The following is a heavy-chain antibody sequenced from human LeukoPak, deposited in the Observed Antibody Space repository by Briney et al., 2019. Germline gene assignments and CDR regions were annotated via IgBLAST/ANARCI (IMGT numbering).Heavy chain of an antibody. CDR3: AREEGY. J-gene: IGHJ4*02. CDR1: GFTFSNAW. Sequence: GGSLRLSCAASGFTFSNAWISWVRQAPGKGLEWVSYISSSGSARYYADSVKGRFTISRDNAKNSLYLQMNSLRADDTAVYYCAREEGYWGQGTLVTVSS. V-gene: IGHV3-11*01. CDR2: ISSSGSAR.